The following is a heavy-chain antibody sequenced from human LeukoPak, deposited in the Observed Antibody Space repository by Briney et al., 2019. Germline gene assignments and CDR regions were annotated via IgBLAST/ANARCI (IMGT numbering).Heavy chain of an antibody. V-gene: IGHV4-30-2*01. CDR2: ICHSGST. D-gene: IGHD3-22*01. CDR3: ASFRREYYDSSGSIKWPFDS. CDR1: GVSINSDAYF. J-gene: IGHJ4*02. Sequence: SETLSLTCTVSGVSINSDAYFWSWIRQPPGKGLEWIGYICHSGSTYYNPSLKSRVTISVDTSKNQFSLKLSSVTAADTAVYYCASFRREYYDSSGSIKWPFDSWGQGTLVTVSS.